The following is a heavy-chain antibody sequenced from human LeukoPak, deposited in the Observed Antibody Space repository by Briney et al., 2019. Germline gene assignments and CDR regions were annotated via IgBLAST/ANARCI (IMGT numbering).Heavy chain of an antibody. V-gene: IGHV3-30-3*01. D-gene: IGHD3-3*01. Sequence: GGSLRLSCAASGFTFSSYAMHWVRQAPGKGLEWVAVISYDGSNKYYADSVKGRFTISRDNSKNTLYLQMNNLRAEDMAVYYCAKDGRRFLEPKLFDFWGQGTLVTVSS. J-gene: IGHJ4*02. CDR1: GFTFSSYA. CDR3: AKDGRRFLEPKLFDF. CDR2: ISYDGSNK.